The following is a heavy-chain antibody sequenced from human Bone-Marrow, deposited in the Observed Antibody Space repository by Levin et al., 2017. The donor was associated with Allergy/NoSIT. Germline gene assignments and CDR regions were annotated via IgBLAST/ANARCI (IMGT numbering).Heavy chain of an antibody. D-gene: IGHD3-16*01. V-gene: IGHV1-8*01. CDR3: AREPLRMITFGGQNWFDP. Sequence: GESLKISCKASGYTFTSYDINWVRQATGQGLEWMGWMNPNSGNTGYAQKFQGRVTMTRNTSISTAYMELSSLRSEDTAVYYCAREPLRMITFGGQNWFDPWGQGTLVTVSS. J-gene: IGHJ5*02. CDR2: MNPNSGNT. CDR1: GYTFTSYD.